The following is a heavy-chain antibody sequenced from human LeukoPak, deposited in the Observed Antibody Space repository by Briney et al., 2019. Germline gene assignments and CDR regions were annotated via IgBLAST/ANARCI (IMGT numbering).Heavy chain of an antibody. D-gene: IGHD2-15*01. CDR1: GFTFSNAW. Sequence: GGSLRLSCAASGFTFSNAWMSWFRQAPGKGLEWVGRIKSKTDGGTTDYAAPVKGRFTISRDDSKNTLYLQMNSLKTEDTTVYYCTLLVYYYYYMDVWGKGTTVTVSS. CDR2: IKSKTDGGTT. J-gene: IGHJ6*03. CDR3: TLLVYYYYYMDV. V-gene: IGHV3-15*01.